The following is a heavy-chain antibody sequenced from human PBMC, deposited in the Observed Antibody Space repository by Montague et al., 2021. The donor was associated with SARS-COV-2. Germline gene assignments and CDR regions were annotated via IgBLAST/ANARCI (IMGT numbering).Heavy chain of an antibody. V-gene: IGHV5-10-1*01. CDR1: GYSFTSYW. D-gene: IGHD2-2*01. J-gene: IGHJ4*02. CDR3: ARRGAPAGYCSSTSCPYYFDY. CDR2: IDPSDSYT. Sequence: QSGAEVKTPGESLRISCKGSGYSFTSYWISWVHQMPGKGLEWMGRIDPSDSYTNYSPSFQGHVTISADKSISTAYLQWSSLKASDTAVYYCARRGAPAGYCSSTSCPYYFDYWGQGTLVTVSS.